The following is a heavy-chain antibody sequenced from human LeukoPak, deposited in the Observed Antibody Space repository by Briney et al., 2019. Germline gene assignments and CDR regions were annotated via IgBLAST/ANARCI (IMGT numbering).Heavy chain of an antibody. CDR2: ISSSSSYI. CDR1: GFNFRGSG. D-gene: IGHD3-22*01. V-gene: IGHV3-21*01. CDR3: ARGGFDSSSRFDY. Sequence: GGSLRLSCAASGFNFRGSGMNWVRQAPGKGLEWVSSISSSSSYIYYADSVKGRFTISRDNAKNSLYLQMNSLRAEDTAVYYCARGGFDSSSRFDYWGQGTLVTVSS. J-gene: IGHJ4*02.